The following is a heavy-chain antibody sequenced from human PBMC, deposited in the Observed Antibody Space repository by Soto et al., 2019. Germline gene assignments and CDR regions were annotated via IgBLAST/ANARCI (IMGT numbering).Heavy chain of an antibody. J-gene: IGHJ4*02. CDR1: GVSVSSGSFC. V-gene: IGHV4-61*01. Sequence: PSETLSLTCTFSGVSVSSGSFCRACIRQPPGKGLEWIGFRSYSGATNDKPALKSRVTLWVDTCRSQVSVKVSSLAAAASAVSYCTRCATVTEYDYWRQGTFVPVAS. CDR3: TRCATVTEYDY. CDR2: RSYSGAT. D-gene: IGHD4-17*01.